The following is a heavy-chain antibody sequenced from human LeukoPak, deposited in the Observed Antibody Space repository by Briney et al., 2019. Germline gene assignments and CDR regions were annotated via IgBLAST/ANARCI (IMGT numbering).Heavy chain of an antibody. J-gene: IGHJ4*02. Sequence: SETLSLTCTVSGGSISSSSYYWGWIRQPPGKGLEWIGSIYYSGSTYYNPSLKSRVTISVDTSKNQFSLKLSSVTAADTAVYYCAKHYMGSSYNRGLDYWGQGTLVTVSS. CDR3: AKHYMGSSYNRGLDY. CDR2: IYYSGST. V-gene: IGHV4-39*01. D-gene: IGHD3-10*01. CDR1: GGSISSSSYY.